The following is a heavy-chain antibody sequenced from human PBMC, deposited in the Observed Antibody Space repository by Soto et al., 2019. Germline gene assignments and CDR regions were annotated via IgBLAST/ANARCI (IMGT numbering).Heavy chain of an antibody. Sequence: ASVKVSCRASGYTFTGYYMHWVRQAPGQGLEWMGWINPNSGGTNYAQKFQGWVTMTRDTSISTAYMELSRLRSDDTAVYYCAREGLRGYSGYGQNWFDPWGQGTLVTVSS. J-gene: IGHJ5*02. CDR1: GYTFTGYY. V-gene: IGHV1-2*04. CDR2: INPNSGGT. D-gene: IGHD5-12*01. CDR3: AREGLRGYSGYGQNWFDP.